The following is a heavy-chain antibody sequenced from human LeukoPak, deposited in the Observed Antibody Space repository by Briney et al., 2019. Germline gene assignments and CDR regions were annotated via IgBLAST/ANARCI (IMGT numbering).Heavy chain of an antibody. CDR2: IKQDGSEK. D-gene: IGHD3-10*01. J-gene: IGHJ4*02. CDR1: GFTFNSYW. V-gene: IGHV3-7*01. CDR3: ARDLLLWFGELSDY. Sequence: PGGSLRLSCAASGFTFNSYWMNWVRQAPGKGLEWVANIKQDGSEKYYVDSVKGRFTISRDNAKNSLYLQMNSLRAEDTAVYYCARDLLLWFGELSDYWGQGTLVTVSS.